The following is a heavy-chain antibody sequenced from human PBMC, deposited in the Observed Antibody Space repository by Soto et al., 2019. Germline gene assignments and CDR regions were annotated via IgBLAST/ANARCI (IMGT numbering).Heavy chain of an antibody. D-gene: IGHD3-10*01. CDR1: GFTFGNYA. J-gene: IGHJ6*02. CDR2: MSYDGSDE. V-gene: IGHV3-30-3*01. CDR3: ARVSQEKAVIRGFSLFNYYGMDV. Sequence: GGSLRLSCAASGFTFGNYAMHWVRQAPGKGLEWVAHMSYDGSDEYYPDSVKGRFTISRDNSMNTVFLQMNSLRGEDTAEYYCARVSQEKAVIRGFSLFNYYGMDVWGQGTTVTVSS.